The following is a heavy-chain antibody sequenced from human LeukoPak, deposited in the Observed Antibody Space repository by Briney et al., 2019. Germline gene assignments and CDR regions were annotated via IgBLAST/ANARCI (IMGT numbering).Heavy chain of an antibody. CDR2: NYYSGST. CDR1: GGSISSYY. CDR3: ARDRSGSSWYSPEYYFDY. Sequence: SETLSLTCTVSGGSISSYYWSWIRQPPGKGLEWIGYNYYSGSTNYNPSLKSRVTISVDTSKNQFSLKLSSVTAADTAVYYCARDRSGSSWYSPEYYFDYWGQGTLVTVSS. J-gene: IGHJ4*02. D-gene: IGHD6-13*01. V-gene: IGHV4-59*01.